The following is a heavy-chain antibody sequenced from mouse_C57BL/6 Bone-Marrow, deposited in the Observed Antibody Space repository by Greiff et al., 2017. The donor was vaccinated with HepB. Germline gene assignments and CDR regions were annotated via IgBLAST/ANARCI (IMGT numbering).Heavy chain of an antibody. CDR2: IRLKSDNYAT. CDR1: GFTFSNYW. J-gene: IGHJ2*01. CDR3: TGITTVAFDY. V-gene: IGHV6-3*01. D-gene: IGHD1-1*01. Sequence: EVKLMESGGGLVQPGGSTKLSCVASGFTFSNYWMNWVRQSPEKGLEWVAQIRLKSDNYATHYAESVKGRFTISRDDSKSSVYLQMNNLRAEDTGIYYCTGITTVAFDYWGQGTTLTVSS.